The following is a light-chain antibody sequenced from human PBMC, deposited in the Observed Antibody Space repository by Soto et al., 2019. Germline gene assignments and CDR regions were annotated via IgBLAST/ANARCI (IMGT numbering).Light chain of an antibody. V-gene: IGKV1-39*01. CDR3: QQSYNIPGT. CDR2: GAS. J-gene: IGKJ2*01. CDR1: QSIITY. Sequence: DIQMTQSPSSLSASVGDSVTITCRANQSIITYLNWYQQKPGQAPKLLIYGASTLESGVPSRFSGGGSGTDFTVTISSLQPEDFAAYYCQQSYNIPGTFGQGTKLEMK.